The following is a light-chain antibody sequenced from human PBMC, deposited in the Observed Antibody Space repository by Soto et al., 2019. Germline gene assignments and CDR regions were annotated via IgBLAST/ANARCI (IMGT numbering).Light chain of an antibody. J-gene: IGLJ1*01. CDR2: DVS. CDR3: CSYAVRDTFFV. Sequence: QSALTQRRSVSGSPGQSVIISCTGSSNDVGAYDYVSWYQQLPGKAPKLVIYDVSKRPSGVPARFSGSKSGNTASLTISGLQAEDEADYFCCSYAVRDTFFVFGIGTKVTVL. V-gene: IGLV2-11*01. CDR1: SNDVGAYDY.